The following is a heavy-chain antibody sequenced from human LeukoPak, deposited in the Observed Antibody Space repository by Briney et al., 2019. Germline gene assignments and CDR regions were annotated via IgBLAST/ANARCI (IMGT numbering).Heavy chain of an antibody. D-gene: IGHD3-10*01. V-gene: IGHV3-15*01. CDR2: IKSKTDGGAI. CDR3: TTYEGVY. Sequence: GGSLRLSCAASGFTFSNTLMSWVRQAPGKGLEWVGRIKSKTDGGAIEYAAPVQGRFIISRDDSKNTLYLQMNSLKTKDTAVYYCTTYEGVYWGQGTLVTVSA. CDR1: GFTFSNTL. J-gene: IGHJ4*02.